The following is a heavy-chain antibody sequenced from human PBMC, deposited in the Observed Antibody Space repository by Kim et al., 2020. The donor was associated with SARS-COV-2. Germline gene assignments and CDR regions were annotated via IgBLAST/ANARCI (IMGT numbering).Heavy chain of an antibody. J-gene: IGHJ5*02. CDR1: GYTFTSYA. Sequence: ASVKVSCKASGYTFTSYAMHWVRQAPGQRLEWMGWINAGNGNTKYSQKFQGRVTITRDTSASTAYMELSSLRSEDTAVYYCARDLVDILTGYSINWFDPWGQGTLVTVSS. CDR3: ARDLVDILTGYSINWFDP. CDR2: INAGNGNT. D-gene: IGHD3-9*01. V-gene: IGHV1-3*01.